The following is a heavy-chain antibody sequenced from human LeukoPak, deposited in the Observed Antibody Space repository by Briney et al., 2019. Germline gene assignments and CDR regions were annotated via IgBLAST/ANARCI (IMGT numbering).Heavy chain of an antibody. CDR3: ARPAIAAASSTPYGMDV. CDR2: IYYSGST. Sequence: SETLSLTCTVSGGSISSSSYYWGWIRQPPGKGLEWIGSIYYSGSTYYNPSLKSRVTISVDTSKNQFSLKLSSVTAADTAVYYCARPAIAAASSTPYGMDVWGQGTTATVSS. V-gene: IGHV4-39*01. J-gene: IGHJ6*02. D-gene: IGHD6-13*01. CDR1: GGSISSSSYY.